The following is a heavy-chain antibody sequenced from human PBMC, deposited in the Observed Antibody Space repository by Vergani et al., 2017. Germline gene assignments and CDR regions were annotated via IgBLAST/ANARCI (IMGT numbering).Heavy chain of an antibody. CDR1: ESTFSDYN. CDR2: ISPKTGDT. V-gene: IGHV1-2*02. Sequence: QVQLMQSGPVMKKPGGSMKVSCQASESTFSDYNIHWVRQPPGQGLQWMGWISPKTGDTAYLQRFQDRVTMTRDASTKTVYLKMTRLTSDDTAIYYCAHSWNFGRRDWFDSWGPGTLVTVSS. D-gene: IGHD1-26*01. J-gene: IGHJ5*01. CDR3: AHSWNFGRRDWFDS.